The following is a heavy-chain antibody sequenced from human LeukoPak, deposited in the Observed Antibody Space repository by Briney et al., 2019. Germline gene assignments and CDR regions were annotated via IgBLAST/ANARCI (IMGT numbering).Heavy chain of an antibody. CDR2: ISSSSSTI. V-gene: IGHV3-48*01. CDR1: GFTFSSYS. CDR3: ARAQYGDYVFIDY. J-gene: IGHJ4*02. D-gene: IGHD4-17*01. Sequence: GGSLRLSCAASGFTFSSYSMNWVRQAPGKGLEWVSYISSSSSTIYYTDSVKGRFTISRDNAKNSLYLQMNSLRAEDTAVYYCARAQYGDYVFIDYWGQGTLVTVSS.